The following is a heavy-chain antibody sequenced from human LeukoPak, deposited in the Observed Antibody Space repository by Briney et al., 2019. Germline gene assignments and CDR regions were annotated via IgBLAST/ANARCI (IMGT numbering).Heavy chain of an antibody. CDR2: ISGSGGST. CDR3: AKDPVGGNGWYLFDF. CDR1: GFTFSSYA. Sequence: GGSLRLSCAASGFTFSSYAMSWVRQAPGKGLEWVSAISGSGGSTYYADSVKGRFTISRDNSKNTLYLQMNSLRAEDTAVYYCAKDPVGGNGWYLFDFWGQGTLVTVSS. D-gene: IGHD6-19*01. J-gene: IGHJ4*02. V-gene: IGHV3-23*01.